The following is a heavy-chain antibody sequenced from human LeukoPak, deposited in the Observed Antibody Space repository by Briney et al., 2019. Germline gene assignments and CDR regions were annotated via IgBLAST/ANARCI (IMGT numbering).Heavy chain of an antibody. Sequence: PGGSLRLSCAASGFTFSSYAMSWVRQAPGKGLEWVSGISGSGDNTYYADSVKGRFTISRDNSKNTLYVQVNSLGTEDTAAYYCAKDSRGYSYGNFDYWGQGTLVTVSS. CDR3: AKDSRGYSYGNFDY. D-gene: IGHD5-18*01. CDR2: ISGSGDNT. J-gene: IGHJ4*02. CDR1: GFTFSSYA. V-gene: IGHV3-23*01.